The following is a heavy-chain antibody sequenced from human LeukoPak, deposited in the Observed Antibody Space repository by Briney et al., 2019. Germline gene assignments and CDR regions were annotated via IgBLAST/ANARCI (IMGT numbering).Heavy chain of an antibody. Sequence: ASVKVSCKASGYTFTGYYMHWVRQAPGQGLEWMGWINPNSGGTNYAQKFQGRVTMTRDTSISTAYMELSRLRSDDTAVYYCARGRSVYYDSSGYYHTFDYWGQGTLVTVSS. CDR3: ARGRSVYYDSSGYYHTFDY. CDR1: GYTFTGYY. CDR2: INPNSGGT. D-gene: IGHD3-22*01. J-gene: IGHJ4*02. V-gene: IGHV1-2*02.